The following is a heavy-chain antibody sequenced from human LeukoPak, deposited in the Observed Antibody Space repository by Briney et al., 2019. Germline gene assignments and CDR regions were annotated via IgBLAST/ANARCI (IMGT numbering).Heavy chain of an antibody. CDR2: ISAYNGNT. J-gene: IGHJ6*02. Sequence: ASVKVSCKASGYTFTSYGISWVRQAPGQGLEWMGWISAYNGNTNYAQKLQGRVTMTTDTSTSTAYMELRSLRSADTAVYYCARERWIQLWLAGYYYYGMDVWGQGTTVTVSS. D-gene: IGHD5-18*01. V-gene: IGHV1-18*01. CDR1: GYTFTSYG. CDR3: ARERWIQLWLAGYYYYGMDV.